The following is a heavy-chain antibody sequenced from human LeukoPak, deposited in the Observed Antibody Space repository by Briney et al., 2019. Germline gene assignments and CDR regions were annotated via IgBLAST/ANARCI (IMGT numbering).Heavy chain of an antibody. CDR2: INHSGST. CDR3: ARGLGYCSSTSCYKVAARRSYYFDY. J-gene: IGHJ4*02. Sequence: SETLSLTCAVYGGSFSGYYWSWIRQPPGKGLEWIGEINHSGSTSYNPPLKSRVTISVDTSKNQFSLKLSSVTAADTAVYYCARGLGYCSSTSCYKVAARRSYYFDYWGQGTLVTVSS. CDR1: GGSFSGYY. D-gene: IGHD2-2*02. V-gene: IGHV4-34*01.